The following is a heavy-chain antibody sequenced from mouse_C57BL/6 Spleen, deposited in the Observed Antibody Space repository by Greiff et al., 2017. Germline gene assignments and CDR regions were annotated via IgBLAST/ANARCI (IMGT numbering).Heavy chain of an antibody. CDR3: ARGATTVVATRAWFAY. V-gene: IGHV1-69*01. J-gene: IGHJ3*01. D-gene: IGHD1-1*01. CDR2: IDPSDSYT. CDR1: GYTFTSYW. Sequence: QVQLQQPGAELVMPGASVKLSCKASGYTFTSYWMHWVKQRPGQGLEWIGEIDPSDSYTNYNQKFKGKSTLTVDKSSSTAYMQLSSLTSEDSAVYYCARGATTVVATRAWFAYWGQGTLVTVSA.